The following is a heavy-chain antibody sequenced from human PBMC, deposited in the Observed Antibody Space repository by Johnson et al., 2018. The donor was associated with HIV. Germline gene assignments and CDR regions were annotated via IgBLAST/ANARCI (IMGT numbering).Heavy chain of an antibody. J-gene: IGHJ3*02. CDR3: ARDRIRISGLVTTLSPDAFDM. Sequence: VQLVESGGGVVQPGRSLRLSCAGSGFTFSSFAIHWVRQAPGKGLEWVSVISGTGGSTNYADSVKGRFTISRDNFKNTLYLLMNSLRPEDTAVYYCARDRIRISGLVTTLSPDAFDMWGQGTMVTVSS. CDR2: ISGTGGST. D-gene: IGHD3/OR15-3a*01. V-gene: IGHV3-23*04. CDR1: GFTFSSFA.